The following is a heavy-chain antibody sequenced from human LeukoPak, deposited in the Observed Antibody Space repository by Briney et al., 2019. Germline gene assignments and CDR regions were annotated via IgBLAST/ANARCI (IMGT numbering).Heavy chain of an antibody. D-gene: IGHD1-26*01. Sequence: PGGSLRLSCAASGFTFSSYAMSWVRQAPGKGLVWVSRINSDGSSTSYADSVKGRFTISRDNAKNTLYLQMNSLRAEDTAVYYCAREKSAWDAPDAFDLWGQGTMVTVSS. V-gene: IGHV3-74*01. CDR3: AREKSAWDAPDAFDL. CDR2: INSDGSST. J-gene: IGHJ3*01. CDR1: GFTFSSYA.